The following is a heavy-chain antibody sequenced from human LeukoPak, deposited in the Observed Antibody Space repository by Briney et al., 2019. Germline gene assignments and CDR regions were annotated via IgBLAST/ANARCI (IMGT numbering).Heavy chain of an antibody. V-gene: IGHV3-23*01. J-gene: IGHJ4*02. CDR1: GFTFSRYG. Sequence: GGSLRLSCAASGFTFSRYGMSWARQAPGKGLEWLSIISGSGAGTYYADSVKGRFTISRDNSKNMVYLQMNSLRAEDTAVYYCAKEVVVAALYFDNWGQGTLVTVSS. CDR2: ISGSGAGT. D-gene: IGHD2-15*01. CDR3: AKEVVVAALYFDN.